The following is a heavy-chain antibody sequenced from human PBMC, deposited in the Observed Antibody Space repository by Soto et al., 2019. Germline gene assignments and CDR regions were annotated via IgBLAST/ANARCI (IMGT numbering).Heavy chain of an antibody. D-gene: IGHD1-1*01. CDR1: GGSISSYD. CDR2: IYYSGST. CDR3: ARLSWNDGSWY. Sequence: ASETLSLTCTVSGGSISSYDWNWIRQPPGKGLEWIGYIYYSGSTNYNPSLKSRVTISIDTSKNQFSLKLSSVTAADTAVYYCARLSWNDGSWYWGQGTLVTVSS. V-gene: IGHV4-59*01. J-gene: IGHJ4*02.